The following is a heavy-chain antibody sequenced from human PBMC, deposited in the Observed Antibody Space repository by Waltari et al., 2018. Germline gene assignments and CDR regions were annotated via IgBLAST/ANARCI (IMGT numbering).Heavy chain of an antibody. J-gene: IGHJ6*03. CDR3: ARGRVRCSSTSCYTRYYYYYMDV. V-gene: IGHV4-34*01. D-gene: IGHD2-2*02. CDR2: SKHSGST. Sequence: QVQLQQWGAGLLKPSETLSLTCAVYGGSFSGYYWSWIRQPPGKGLEWIGESKHSGSTNYNPPLKSAGTMTVDTSRNRFSLKLSSVTAADTAVYYCARGRVRCSSTSCYTRYYYYYMDVWGKGTTVTVSS. CDR1: GGSFSGYY.